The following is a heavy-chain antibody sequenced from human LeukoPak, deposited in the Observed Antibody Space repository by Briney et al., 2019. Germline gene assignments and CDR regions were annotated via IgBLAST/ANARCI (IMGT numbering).Heavy chain of an antibody. CDR1: GFTFSSSW. CDR3: ARGGDGYGDY. V-gene: IGHV3-7*01. CDR2: IREDGSEK. Sequence: GGSLRLSCAASGFTFSSSWMTWVRQAPGKGLEWVASIREDGSEKTSVDSVKGRFTISRDNAKNSLYLQMDSLRAEDTAVYYWARGGDGYGDYWGQGTLVTVSS. J-gene: IGHJ4*02. D-gene: IGHD5-18*01.